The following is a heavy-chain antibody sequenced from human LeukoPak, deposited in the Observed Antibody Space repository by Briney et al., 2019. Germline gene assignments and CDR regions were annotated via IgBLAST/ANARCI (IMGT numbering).Heavy chain of an antibody. J-gene: IGHJ4*02. CDR1: GGSFSGYY. Sequence: PSETLSLTCAVYGGSFSGYYWSWIRKPPGKGLEWLGEINHSGSTNYNPSLKSRVTISVDTSKNQFSLKLSSVTAADTAVYYCARSYYNYYFDYWGQGTLVTVSS. D-gene: IGHD3-10*01. V-gene: IGHV4-34*01. CDR2: INHSGST. CDR3: ARSYYNYYFDY.